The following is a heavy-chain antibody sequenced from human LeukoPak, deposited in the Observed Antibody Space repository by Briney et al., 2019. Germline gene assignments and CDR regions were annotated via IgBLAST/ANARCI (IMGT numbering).Heavy chain of an antibody. Sequence: SETLSLTCTVSGGSISSYYWSWIRQPPGKGLEWIGYIYYSGSTNYNPSLKSRVTISVDTSKNQFSLKLSSVTAADTAVYYCARESRGIAAAANWFDSWGQGTLVTVSS. CDR1: GGSISSYY. CDR3: ARESRGIAAAANWFDS. V-gene: IGHV4-59*01. CDR2: IYYSGST. J-gene: IGHJ5*01. D-gene: IGHD6-13*01.